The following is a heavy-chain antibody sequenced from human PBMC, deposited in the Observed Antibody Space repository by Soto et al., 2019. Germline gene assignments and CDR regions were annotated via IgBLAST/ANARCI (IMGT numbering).Heavy chain of an antibody. CDR2: ISHTGST. J-gene: IGHJ5*02. CDR3: ARAVTPYFGTWFDP. CDR1: GVSLSSGGYY. D-gene: IGHD3-10*01. V-gene: IGHV4-30-2*01. Sequence: SETLSLTCTVSGVSLSSGGYYWCWIRQHPGNGLAGIGAISHTGSTSYTPCLKSRVSASVDKTKNQYSVKLSSVTAADMAVYYSARAVTPYFGTWFDPWGQGTLVTVSS.